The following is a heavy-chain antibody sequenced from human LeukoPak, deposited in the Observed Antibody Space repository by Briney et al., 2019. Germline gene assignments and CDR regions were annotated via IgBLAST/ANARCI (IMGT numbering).Heavy chain of an antibody. CDR1: GFTFSSYD. J-gene: IGHJ4*02. Sequence: PGGSLRLSCAASGFTFSSYDMHWVRQATGKGLEWVSAIGTAGDTHYPGSVKGRFTISRDNDKNTLYLQMNSLRAEDTAVYYCARIIVGATGIDYWGQGTLVSVSS. V-gene: IGHV3-13*01. CDR3: ARIIVGATGIDY. CDR2: IGTAGDT. D-gene: IGHD1-26*01.